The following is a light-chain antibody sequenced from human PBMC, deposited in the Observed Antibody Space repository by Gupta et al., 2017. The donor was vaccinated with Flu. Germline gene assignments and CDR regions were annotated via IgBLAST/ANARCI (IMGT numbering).Light chain of an antibody. CDR1: SSDFGSYDR. J-gene: IGLJ3*02. V-gene: IGLV2-18*02. CDR3: SSVTSSNTWV. Sequence: QSALTQPASVSGSPVQSITISCSGTSSDFGSYDRVSWYQQSPGTAPKLMISEVNKRPSGVPDRFSGSKSDNTASLTISGRQAEDEADYYCSSVTSSNTWVFGGGTKVTVL. CDR2: EVN.